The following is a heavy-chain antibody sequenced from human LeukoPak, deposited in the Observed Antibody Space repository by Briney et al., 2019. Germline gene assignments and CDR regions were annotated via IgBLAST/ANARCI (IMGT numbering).Heavy chain of an antibody. J-gene: IGHJ3*02. Sequence: SETLSLTCTVSGGSISSSSYHWGWIRQPPGKGLEWIGSIYYSGSTYYNPSLKSRVTISVDTSKNQFSLKLSSVTAADTAVYYCARDRGGSGYYSDAFDIWGQGTMVTVSS. CDR1: GGSISSSSYH. D-gene: IGHD3-22*01. CDR3: ARDRGGSGYYSDAFDI. V-gene: IGHV4-39*07. CDR2: IYYSGST.